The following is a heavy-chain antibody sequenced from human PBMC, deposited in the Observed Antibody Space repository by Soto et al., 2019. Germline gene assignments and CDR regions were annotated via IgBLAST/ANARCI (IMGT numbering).Heavy chain of an antibody. D-gene: IGHD1-26*01. CDR1: GFTFSSYS. CDR2: ISSSSSYI. V-gene: IGHV3-21*01. J-gene: IGHJ4*02. Sequence: LRLSCAASGFTFSSYSMNWVRQAPGKGLEWVSSISSSSSYIYYADSVKGRFTISRDNAKNSLYLQMNSLRAEDTAVYYCARSGSYPGHYFDYWGQGTLVTVSS. CDR3: ARSGSYPGHYFDY.